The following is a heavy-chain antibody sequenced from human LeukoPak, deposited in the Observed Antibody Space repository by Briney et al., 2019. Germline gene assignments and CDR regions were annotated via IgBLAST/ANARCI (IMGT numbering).Heavy chain of an antibody. CDR1: GGSISSSSYY. Sequence: PSETLSLTCTVSGGSISSSSYYWGWIRQPPGKGLEWIGSIYYSGSTYYNPSLKSRVTISVDTSRNQFSLKLSSVTAADTAVYYCARQDSSSSEWGQGTLVTVSS. J-gene: IGHJ4*02. D-gene: IGHD6-6*01. CDR3: ARQDSSSSE. CDR2: IYYSGST. V-gene: IGHV4-39*01.